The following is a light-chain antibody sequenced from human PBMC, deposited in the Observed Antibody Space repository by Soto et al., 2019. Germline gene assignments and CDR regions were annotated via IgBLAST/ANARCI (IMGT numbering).Light chain of an antibody. CDR3: QSYDSSLSAVV. V-gene: IGLV1-40*01. J-gene: IGLJ2*01. Sequence: QSALTQPPSVSGAPGQRVTISCTGSSSNIGAGYDVHWYQQLPGTAPKLLIYGNSNRPSGVLDRFSGSKSGTSASLAITGLQAEDEADYYCQSYDSSLSAVVFGGGTKLTVL. CDR2: GNS. CDR1: SSNIGAGYD.